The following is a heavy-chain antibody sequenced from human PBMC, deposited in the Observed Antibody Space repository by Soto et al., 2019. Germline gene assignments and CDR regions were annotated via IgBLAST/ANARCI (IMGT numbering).Heavy chain of an antibody. CDR1: GGCICRCY. CDR3: ARDSSNYDFWRGLGGAFDI. V-gene: IGHV4-59*01. D-gene: IGHD3-3*01. CDR2: IYYSGST. Sequence: SETRSQNCTVGGGCICRCYPSYFQQPPGKGLEWIGYIYYSGSTNYNPSLKSRVTISVDTSKNQFSLKLSSVTAADTAVYYCARDSSNYDFWRGLGGAFDIWGQGTMVTVSS. J-gene: IGHJ3*02.